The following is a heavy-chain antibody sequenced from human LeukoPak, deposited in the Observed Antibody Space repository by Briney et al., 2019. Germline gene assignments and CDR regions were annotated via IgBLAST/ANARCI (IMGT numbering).Heavy chain of an antibody. CDR3: ARDGGYDSMWHAFGI. Sequence: GGSLRLSCAASGFTFSSYSMNWVRQAPGKGLEWVSSISSSSSYIYYADSVKGRFTISRDNAKNSLYLQMNSLRAEDTAVYYCARDGGYDSMWHAFGIWGQGTMVTVSS. D-gene: IGHD3-22*01. CDR1: GFTFSSYS. CDR2: ISSSSSYI. V-gene: IGHV3-21*01. J-gene: IGHJ3*02.